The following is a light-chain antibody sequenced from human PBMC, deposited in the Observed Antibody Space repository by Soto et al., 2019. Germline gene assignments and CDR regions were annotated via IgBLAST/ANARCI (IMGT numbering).Light chain of an antibody. CDR2: AAS. Sequence: DIQMTQSPSSVSASVGDRVTITCRASQSIGGFLNWYQQKLGKAPKLLIYAASSLQSGVPSRFSGSGSGTDFTLTISRLEPEDFAVYYCQQYGSSPWTFGQGTKVDIK. V-gene: IGKV1-39*01. CDR3: QQYGSSPWT. CDR1: QSIGGF. J-gene: IGKJ1*01.